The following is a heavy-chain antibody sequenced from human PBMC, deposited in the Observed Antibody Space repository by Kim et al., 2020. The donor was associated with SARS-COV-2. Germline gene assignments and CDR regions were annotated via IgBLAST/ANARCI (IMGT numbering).Heavy chain of an antibody. V-gene: IGHV3-73*01. CDR1: GFILSDSF. Sequence: GGSLRLSCAASGFILSDSFLHWVRQASGKGPEWVGRIRGRANSDATVYAASVKGRFIISRDDSQNTAYLQMNSLETEDTAVYYCSSTTEAPASNVYWGQGTLVTFSS. CDR3: SSTTEAPASNVY. CDR2: IRGRANSDAT. J-gene: IGHJ4*02. D-gene: IGHD4-4*01.